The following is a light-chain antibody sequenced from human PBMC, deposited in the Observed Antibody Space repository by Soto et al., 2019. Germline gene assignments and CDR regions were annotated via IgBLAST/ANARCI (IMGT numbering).Light chain of an antibody. V-gene: IGLV1-47*02. CDR1: NSNIGRNY. Sequence: HSVLTQPPSASGTPGQRVTISCSGSNSNIGRNYVYWYQQVPGSAPKLLIYTDSQRPSGVPDRISGSKSGTSASLAISGLRSEDEADYYCAAWDDSLSVWVFGGGTKLTVL. J-gene: IGLJ3*02. CDR2: TDS. CDR3: AAWDDSLSVWV.